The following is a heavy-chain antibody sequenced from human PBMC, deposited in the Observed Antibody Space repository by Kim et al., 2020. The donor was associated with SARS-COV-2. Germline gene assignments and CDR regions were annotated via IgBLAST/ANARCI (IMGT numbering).Heavy chain of an antibody. J-gene: IGHJ6*02. Sequence: GGSLRLSCAASGFILSSYAMSWVRQAPGKGLEWVSAISGSGGTTYYADSVKGRFTISRENSKNTLYLQMNSLRAEDTAVYYCAKEGPQVTGTPPCYYYGMDAWGQGTTVPVSS. D-gene: IGHD6-19*01. CDR3: AKEGPQVTGTPPCYYYGMDA. CDR2: ISGSGGTT. V-gene: IGHV3-23*01. CDR1: GFILSSYA.